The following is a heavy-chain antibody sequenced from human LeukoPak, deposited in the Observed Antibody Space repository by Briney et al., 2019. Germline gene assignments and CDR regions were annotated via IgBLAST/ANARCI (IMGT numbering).Heavy chain of an antibody. CDR3: ARSGDTHTYDY. V-gene: IGHV1-8*03. CDR2: MNPNSGNT. D-gene: IGHD3-10*01. CDR1: GYTFTSYG. J-gene: IGHJ4*02. Sequence: ASVKVSCKASGYTFTSYGINWVRQATGQGLEWMGWMNPNSGNTGYAQKFQGRVTITRNTSISTAYMELSSLRSEDTAVYYCARSGDTHTYDYWGQGTLVTVSS.